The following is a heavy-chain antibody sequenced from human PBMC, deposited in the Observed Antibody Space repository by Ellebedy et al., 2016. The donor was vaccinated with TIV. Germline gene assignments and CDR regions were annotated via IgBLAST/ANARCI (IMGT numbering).Heavy chain of an antibody. CDR3: TRGVGGTPTLNWFDP. CDR1: GYTFTSYG. J-gene: IGHJ5*02. Sequence: ASVKVSXXASGYTFTSYGIHWVRLAPGQRLEWMGWIHPGNGDTKYSRKFQGRVTISRDTSATTAYMELSSLRSEDTAVYYCTRGVGGTPTLNWFDPWGQGTLVTVSS. CDR2: IHPGNGDT. V-gene: IGHV1-3*01. D-gene: IGHD1-1*01.